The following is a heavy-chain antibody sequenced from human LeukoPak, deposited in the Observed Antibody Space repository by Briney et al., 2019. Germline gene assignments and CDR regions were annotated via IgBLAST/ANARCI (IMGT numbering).Heavy chain of an antibody. Sequence: SETLSLTCTVSGGSISSYYWSWIRQPPGKGLEWIGYIYYSGSTNYNPSLKSRVTISVDTSKNQFSLKLSSLTAADTAVYYCASLSKTRYSSSWYVDYWGQGALVTVSS. CDR3: ASLSKTRYSSSWYVDY. V-gene: IGHV4-59*08. CDR2: IYYSGST. J-gene: IGHJ4*02. CDR1: GGSISSYY. D-gene: IGHD6-13*01.